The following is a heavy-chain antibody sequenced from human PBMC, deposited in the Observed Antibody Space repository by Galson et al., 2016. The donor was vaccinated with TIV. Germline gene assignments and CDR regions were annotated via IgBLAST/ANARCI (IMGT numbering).Heavy chain of an antibody. Sequence: SVKVSCKASGYTFSSYSINWVRQAPGQGLEWMGWISGYSGNTNYAQKFQGRVTRTTDTSTGTAYMELRSLRSDDTAVYYCPRGATVTPYSFFDYWGQGTLVTVFS. CDR3: PRGATVTPYSFFDY. CDR2: ISGYSGNT. V-gene: IGHV1-18*04. D-gene: IGHD4-17*01. J-gene: IGHJ4*02. CDR1: GYTFSSYS.